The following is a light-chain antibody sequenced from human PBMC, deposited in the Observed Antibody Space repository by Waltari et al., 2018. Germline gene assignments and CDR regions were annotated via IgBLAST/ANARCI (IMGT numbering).Light chain of an antibody. Sequence: EIVLTQSPGPLSLSPAARATLPCRASQSVTSISLTWYQQKLGQAPRLLIYGTSSRATGIPDRFSGSGSGTDFTLTISRLEPEDFAVYYCQQYDGEVVTFGGGTKVEI. CDR3: QQYDGEVVT. CDR2: GTS. J-gene: IGKJ4*01. CDR1: QSVTSIS. V-gene: IGKV3-20*01.